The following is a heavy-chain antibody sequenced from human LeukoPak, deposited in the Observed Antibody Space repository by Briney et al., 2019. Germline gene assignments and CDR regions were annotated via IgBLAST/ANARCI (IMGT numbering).Heavy chain of an antibody. D-gene: IGHD3-3*01. V-gene: IGHV3-23*01. Sequence: PGGSLRLSCAASGFTFSSYAMSWVRQAPGQGLEWVSAISGSGGRTDYADSVRGRFTISRDNSKNTLYLQMNSLRAEDTALYSCARRSGPTSGYLDYWGQGTLVIVSS. CDR1: GFTFSSYA. CDR3: ARRSGPTSGYLDY. CDR2: ISGSGGRT. J-gene: IGHJ4*02.